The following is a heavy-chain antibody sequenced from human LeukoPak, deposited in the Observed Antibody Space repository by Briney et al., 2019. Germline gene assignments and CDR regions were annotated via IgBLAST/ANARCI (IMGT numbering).Heavy chain of an antibody. CDR2: MNPKSGNT. CDR1: GYTFTRYD. Sequence: ASVKVSCMASGYTFTRYDINWVRQATGQGLEWMGWMNPKSGNTGHAQKFQGRVTITRDTSISTVYMKLSSLRSEDTAVYYCARDRGYGGNSIHNYYYYYMDVWGKGTTVTVSS. J-gene: IGHJ6*03. CDR3: ARDRGYGGNSIHNYYYYYMDV. D-gene: IGHD4-23*01. V-gene: IGHV1-8*03.